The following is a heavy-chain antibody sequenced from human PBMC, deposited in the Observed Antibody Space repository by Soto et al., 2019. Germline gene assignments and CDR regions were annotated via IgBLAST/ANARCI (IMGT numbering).Heavy chain of an antibody. CDR1: GGSINSGGYY. J-gene: IGHJ6*02. CDR3: GITFVPYGMDV. D-gene: IGHD3-16*01. Sequence: PSEALSVNCGVSGGSINSGGYYWTWVRQHPGKGLEWIGYIFFSGSTYYNPSLKSRVTISVDMSKNQFSLNLRSVTVADTAVYFCGITFVPYGMDVWGQGTTVTVSS. V-gene: IGHV4-31*11. CDR2: IFFSGST.